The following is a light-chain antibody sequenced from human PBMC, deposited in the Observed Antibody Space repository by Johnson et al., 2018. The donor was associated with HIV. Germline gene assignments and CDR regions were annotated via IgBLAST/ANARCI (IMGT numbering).Light chain of an antibody. J-gene: IGLJ1*01. CDR3: GTWDTRLSGGHV. CDR1: SCDIGNNY. CDR2: DNN. Sequence: PPSVSAAPGQKVTISCSGSSCDIGNNYVSCHQQLPGTAPKLLIYDNNKRPSGIPDRISGSKSGTSATLGITGLQTGDEADYYCGTWDTRLSGGHVFGTGTKVTVL. V-gene: IGLV1-51*01.